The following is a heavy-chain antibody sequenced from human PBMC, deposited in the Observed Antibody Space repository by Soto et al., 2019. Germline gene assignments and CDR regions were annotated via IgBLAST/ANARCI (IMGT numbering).Heavy chain of an antibody. Sequence: PSETLSLTCTVSGGSISSYYWSWIRQPAGKGLEWIGRIYTSGSTNYNPSLKSRVTMSVDTSKNQFSLKLSSVTAADTAVYYCARDGDCSGGSCYSWFDPWRQGNLVTVS. J-gene: IGHJ5*02. V-gene: IGHV4-4*07. CDR3: ARDGDCSGGSCYSWFDP. D-gene: IGHD2-15*01. CDR2: IYTSGST. CDR1: GGSISSYY.